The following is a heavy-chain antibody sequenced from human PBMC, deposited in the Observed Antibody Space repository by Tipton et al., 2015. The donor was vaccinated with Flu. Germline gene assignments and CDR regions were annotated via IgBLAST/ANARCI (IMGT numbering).Heavy chain of an antibody. CDR2: IYYSGSS. CDR1: GGSISSSTYY. Sequence: LRLSCTVSGGSISSSTYYWGWIRQPPGKGLEWIGSIYYSGSSYYNPSLKSRVTISLDTSKNQFSLNLSSVTAADTAVYYCAGALRGPVGATLGYWGQGTLVTVSS. D-gene: IGHD1-26*01. CDR3: AGALRGPVGATLGY. J-gene: IGHJ4*02. V-gene: IGHV4-39*07.